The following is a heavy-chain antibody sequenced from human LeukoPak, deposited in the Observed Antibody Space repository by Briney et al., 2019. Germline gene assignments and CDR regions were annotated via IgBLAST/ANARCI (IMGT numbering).Heavy chain of an antibody. CDR3: ARALRGSRNLYDFDS. J-gene: IGHJ4*02. CDR2: ISSGSTYT. D-gene: IGHD3-10*01. CDR1: GFTFKDHH. Sequence: GGSLRLSCEVSGFTFKDHHMIWLRQAPGKRLEWVSYISSGSTYTNYADSVEGRFTISRYNAKNSLYLQMNSLRAEDTAVYYTARALRGSRNLYDFDSGGQGTLVTVSS. V-gene: IGHV3-11*05.